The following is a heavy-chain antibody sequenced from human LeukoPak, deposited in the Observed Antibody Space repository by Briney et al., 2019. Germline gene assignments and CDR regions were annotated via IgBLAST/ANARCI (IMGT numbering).Heavy chain of an antibody. Sequence: PSETLSLTCAVYGGSFSGYYWSWIRQPPGKGLEWIGEINHSGSTNYNPSLKSRVTISVDTSKNQFSLKLSSVTAADTAVYYCARRLAVAVQWVRAYYFDYWGQGTLVTVSS. J-gene: IGHJ4*02. V-gene: IGHV4-34*01. CDR3: ARRLAVAVQWVRAYYFDY. D-gene: IGHD6-19*01. CDR1: GGSFSGYY. CDR2: INHSGST.